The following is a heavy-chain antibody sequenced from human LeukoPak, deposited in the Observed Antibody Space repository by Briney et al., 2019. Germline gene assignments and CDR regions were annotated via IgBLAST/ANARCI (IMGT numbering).Heavy chain of an antibody. D-gene: IGHD4-17*01. V-gene: IGHV1-2*02. CDR1: GYTFTGYY. Sequence: ASVTVSCKASGYTFTGYYMHWVRQAPGQGLEWMGWINPNSGGTNDAQKFQGRVTMTRDTSISTAYMELSRLRSDDTAMYYCARLTRLGYGDYVEYFQHWGQGTLVTVSS. J-gene: IGHJ1*01. CDR3: ARLTRLGYGDYVEYFQH. CDR2: INPNSGGT.